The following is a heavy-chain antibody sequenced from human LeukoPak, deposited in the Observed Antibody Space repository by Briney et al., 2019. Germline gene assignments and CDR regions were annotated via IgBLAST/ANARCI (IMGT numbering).Heavy chain of an antibody. D-gene: IGHD3-10*01. V-gene: IGHV4-31*03. CDR3: ARPRSGSSGLDFDY. CDR2: IYYSGST. Sequence: NPSQTLSLTCTVSGGSISRGGYYWSWIRQHPGKGLEWIGYIYYSGSTYYNPSLKSRVTISVDTSKNQFSLKLSSVTAADTAVYYCARPRSGSSGLDFDYWGQGTLVTVSS. J-gene: IGHJ4*02. CDR1: GGSISRGGYY.